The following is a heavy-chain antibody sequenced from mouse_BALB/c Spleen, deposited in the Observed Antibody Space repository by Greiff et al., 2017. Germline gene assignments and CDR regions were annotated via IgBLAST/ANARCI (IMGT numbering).Heavy chain of an antibody. J-gene: IGHJ2*01. Sequence: VQLQQSGAELVRSGASVKLSCTASGFNIKDYYMHWVKQRPEQGLEWIGWIDPENGDTEYAPKFQGKATMTADTSSNTAYLQLSSLTSEDTAVYYCRGYYGSSYDFDYWGQGTTLTVSS. D-gene: IGHD1-1*01. CDR2: IDPENGDT. V-gene: IGHV14-4*02. CDR3: RGYYGSSYDFDY. CDR1: GFNIKDYY.